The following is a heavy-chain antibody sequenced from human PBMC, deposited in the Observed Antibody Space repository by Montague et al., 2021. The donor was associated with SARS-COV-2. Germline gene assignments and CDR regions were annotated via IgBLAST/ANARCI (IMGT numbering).Heavy chain of an antibody. V-gene: IGHV4-4*09. CDR2: MYETGNT. CDR3: ARNMAY. CDR1: SGSLSNYY. J-gene: IGHJ4*02. D-gene: IGHD2/OR15-2a*01. Sequence: SETLSLTCTVSSGSLSNYYWSWIRQSPDKGLEWIGYMYETGNTIYNPSLRSRVPISADTSKSQFSLRLTSVTAADSARYYCARNMAYWGQGVLVTV.